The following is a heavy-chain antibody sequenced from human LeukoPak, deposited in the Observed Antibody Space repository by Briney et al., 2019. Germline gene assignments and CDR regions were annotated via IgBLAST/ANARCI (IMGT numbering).Heavy chain of an antibody. CDR1: GYTFTTYW. J-gene: IGHJ3*02. Sequence: GESLKISCKGVGYTFTTYWIAWVRQLPGKGLEWMGVIYPGDSDIRYSPSFKGQVTISADKSITTAYLQWNTLKASDTAMYYCARTEALDAFYIWGQGTIVTVSS. V-gene: IGHV5-51*01. CDR3: ARTEALDAFYI. CDR2: IYPGDSDI.